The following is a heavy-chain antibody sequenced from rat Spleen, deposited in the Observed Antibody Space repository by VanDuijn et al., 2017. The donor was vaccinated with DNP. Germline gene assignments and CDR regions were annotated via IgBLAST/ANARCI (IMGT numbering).Heavy chain of an antibody. Sequence: QVHLKESGPGLVQPSETLSLTCTVSGFSLTSYSVTWVRQPSGGSPEWMGKMWYDGDTVYNSALKSRPSISRDTSKNQLFLEITGLQADDTGTYFCTRDGANWFVHWGQGTLVTVSS. CDR1: GFSLTSYS. V-gene: IGHV2-63*01. J-gene: IGHJ3*01. CDR2: MWYDGDT. CDR3: TRDGANWFVH.